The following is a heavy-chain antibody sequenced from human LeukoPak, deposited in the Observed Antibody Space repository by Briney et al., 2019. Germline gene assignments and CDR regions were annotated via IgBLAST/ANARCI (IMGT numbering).Heavy chain of an antibody. Sequence: PGGSLRLSCAASGFTFSSYWMSWVRQAPGKGLEWVANIKQDGSEKYYVDSVKGRFTVSRDNAKNSLYLQMNSLRAEDTAVYYCAREGGYSSSWSYYYYYGMDVWGQGTTVTVSS. V-gene: IGHV3-7*01. CDR3: AREGGYSSSWSYYYYYGMDV. CDR1: GFTFSSYW. D-gene: IGHD6-13*01. CDR2: IKQDGSEK. J-gene: IGHJ6*02.